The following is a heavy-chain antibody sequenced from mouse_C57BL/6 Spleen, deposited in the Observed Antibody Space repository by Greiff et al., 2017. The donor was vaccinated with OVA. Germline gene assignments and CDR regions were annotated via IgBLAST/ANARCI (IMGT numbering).Heavy chain of an antibody. V-gene: IGHV1-4*01. J-gene: IGHJ3*01. CDR2: INPSSGYT. D-gene: IGHD4-1*01. CDR3: ARSGTGTSFAY. Sequence: QVQLQQSGAELARPGASVKMSCKASGYTFTSYTMHWVKQRPGPGLEWIGYINPSSGYTKYNQKFKDKATLTADKSSSTAYMQLSSLTSEDSAVYYCARSGTGTSFAYWGQGTLVTVSA. CDR1: GYTFTSYT.